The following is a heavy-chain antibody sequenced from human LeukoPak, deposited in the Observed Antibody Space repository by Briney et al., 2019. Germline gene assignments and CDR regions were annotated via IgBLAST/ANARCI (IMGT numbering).Heavy chain of an antibody. CDR3: ARELGGGSGSRSYRYNSFDP. J-gene: IGHJ5*02. CDR2: IKQDGSEK. V-gene: IGHV3-7*01. CDR1: GFTFSSYW. Sequence: GGSLRLSCAASGFTFSSYWMSWVRQAPEKGLEWVANIKQDGSEKYYVDSVKGRFTISRDNAKNSLYLQMNSLRAEDTAVYYCARELGGGSGSRSYRYNSFDPWGQGTLVTVSS. D-gene: IGHD3-10*01.